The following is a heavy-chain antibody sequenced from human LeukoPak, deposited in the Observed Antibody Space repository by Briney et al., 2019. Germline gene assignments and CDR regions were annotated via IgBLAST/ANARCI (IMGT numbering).Heavy chain of an antibody. CDR3: VRGGPSTWS. CDR2: INSDGFNT. Sequence: GGSLRLSCAASGFTFSSYWMHWVRQAPGKGLVWVSRINSDGFNTIYADSVRGRFTISRDDAKNTVYLQMNNLRAEDTAVYYCVRGGPSTWSWGQGTLVTVSS. V-gene: IGHV3-74*01. D-gene: IGHD2-15*01. J-gene: IGHJ5*02. CDR1: GFTFSSYW.